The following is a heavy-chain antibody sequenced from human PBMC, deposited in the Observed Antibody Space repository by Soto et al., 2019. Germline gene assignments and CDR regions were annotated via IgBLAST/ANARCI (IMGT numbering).Heavy chain of an antibody. J-gene: IGHJ4*02. V-gene: IGHV4-30-4*01. CDR1: GGSISSGDYY. CDR3: ARGAYDSSGYILDY. CDR2: IYYSGST. D-gene: IGHD3-22*01. Sequence: QVQLQESGPGLVKPSQTLSLTCTVSGGSISSGDYYWSWIRQPPGKGLEWIGYIYYSGSTYYNPSLKSRVTXXVXTXXNQFSLKLSSVTAADTAVYYCARGAYDSSGYILDYWGQGTLVTVSS.